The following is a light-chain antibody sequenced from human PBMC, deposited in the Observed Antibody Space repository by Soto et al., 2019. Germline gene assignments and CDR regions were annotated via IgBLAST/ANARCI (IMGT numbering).Light chain of an antibody. CDR3: QQYSSYSPT. J-gene: IGKJ1*01. CDR1: QSVSDW. CDR2: DTS. Sequence: IQMTQSPSTLSASVGDRVTITCRASQSVSDWLAWYQQKPGNPPKLLIYDTSRLESAVPSRFSASGSGTEFTLTISSLQPDDFATYYCQQYSSYSPTFGQGTKVDIK. V-gene: IGKV1-5*01.